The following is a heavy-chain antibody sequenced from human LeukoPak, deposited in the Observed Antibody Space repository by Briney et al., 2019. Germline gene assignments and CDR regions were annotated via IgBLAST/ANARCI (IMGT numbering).Heavy chain of an antibody. CDR2: FDPEDGVI. Sequence: ASMKVSCKVSGYTPTEISMHWVRQAPGKGLEWMGGFDPEDGVIVYAQKFQGRVTITADKSTSTAYMELSSLRSEDTAVYYCARASGYSYASYFDYWGQGTLVTVSS. CDR3: ARASGYSYASYFDY. D-gene: IGHD5-18*01. V-gene: IGHV1-24*01. J-gene: IGHJ4*02. CDR1: GYTPTEIS.